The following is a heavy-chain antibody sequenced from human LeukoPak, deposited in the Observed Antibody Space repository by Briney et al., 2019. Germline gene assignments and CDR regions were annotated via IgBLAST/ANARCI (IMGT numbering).Heavy chain of an antibody. CDR1: GYIFTGYY. CDR2: INPNSGGT. CDR3: ARVGSPHDYDSSGYYYY. Sequence: ASVKVSCKASGYIFTGYYMHWVRQAPGQGLEWMGWINPNSGGTNYAQKFQGRVTMTRDTSISTAYMELSRLRSDDTAVYYCARVGSPHDYDSSGYYYYWGQGTLVTVSS. V-gene: IGHV1-2*02. D-gene: IGHD3-22*01. J-gene: IGHJ4*02.